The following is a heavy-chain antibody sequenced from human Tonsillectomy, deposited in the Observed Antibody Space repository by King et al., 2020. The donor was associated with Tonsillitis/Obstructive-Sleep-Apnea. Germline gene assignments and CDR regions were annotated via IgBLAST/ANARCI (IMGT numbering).Heavy chain of an antibody. J-gene: IGHJ4*02. CDR2: ISYDGSNK. Sequence: VQLVESGGGVVQPGRSLRLSCAASGFTFSSYGMHWVRQAPGKGLEWVAVISYDGSNKYYADSVKGRFTISRDNSKNTLYLQMNSLRAEDTAVYYCAKAPYDFWSGYYQPQSPQEAYYWGQGTLVTVSS. CDR1: GFTFSSYG. D-gene: IGHD3-3*01. V-gene: IGHV3-30*18. CDR3: AKAPYDFWSGYYQPQSPQEAYY.